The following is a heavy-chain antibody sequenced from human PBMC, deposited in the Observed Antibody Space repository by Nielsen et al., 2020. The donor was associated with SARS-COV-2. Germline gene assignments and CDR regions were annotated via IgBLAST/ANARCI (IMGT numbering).Heavy chain of an antibody. CDR3: ARAGGSSSWYTSNYYYYYMDV. V-gene: IGHV4-4*02. J-gene: IGHJ6*03. CDR2: IYHSGST. D-gene: IGHD6-13*01. Sequence: VRQAPGKGLEWIGEIYHSGSTNYNPSLKSRVTISVDTSKNQFSLKLSSVTAADTAVYYCARAGGSSSWYTSNYYYYYMDVWGKGTTVTVSS.